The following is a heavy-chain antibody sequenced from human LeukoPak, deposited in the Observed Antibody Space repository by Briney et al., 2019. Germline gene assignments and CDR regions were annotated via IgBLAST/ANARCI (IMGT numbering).Heavy chain of an antibody. J-gene: IGHJ1*01. D-gene: IGHD3-22*01. CDR2: FDPEDGET. V-gene: IGHV1-24*01. CDR3: ATVGEDSSCLWGAEYFQH. CDR1: GYTLTELS. Sequence: ASVKVSCKVSGYTLTELSMHWVRQAPGKGLEWMGGFDPEDGETIYAQKYQGRVTMTEDTSTDTAYMELSSLRSEDTAVYYCATVGEDSSCLWGAEYFQHWGQGTLVTVSS.